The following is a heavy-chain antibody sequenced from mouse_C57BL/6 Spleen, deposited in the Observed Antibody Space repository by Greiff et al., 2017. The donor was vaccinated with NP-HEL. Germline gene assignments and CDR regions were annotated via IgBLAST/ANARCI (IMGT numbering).Heavy chain of an antibody. CDR1: GYAFSSSW. J-gene: IGHJ4*01. V-gene: IGHV1-82*01. CDR3: SRQLRLLMDY. CDR2: IYPGDGDT. D-gene: IGHD3-2*02. Sequence: QVQLQQSGPELVKPGASVKISCKASGYAFSSSWMNWVKQRPGKGLEWIGRIYPGDGDTNCNGKFKGKATLTADKSSSTAYMQLSSLTSEDSAVYFCSRQLRLLMDYWGQGTSVTVSS.